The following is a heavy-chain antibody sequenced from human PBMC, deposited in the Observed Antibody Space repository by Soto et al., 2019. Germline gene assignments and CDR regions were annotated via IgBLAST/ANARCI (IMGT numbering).Heavy chain of an antibody. V-gene: IGHV3-23*01. Sequence: EVQVLESGGGLVQPGGSLRLSCAASGFTFSNYGMNWVRQATGKGLEWVSGIRSDGDTTYNSDSVKGRFTVSRDTFKNTVYLQMNSLRVEDSAVYYCAKGKGAGATPDGANCWGQGTLVTVSS. CDR3: AKGKGAGATPDGANC. CDR2: IRSDGDTT. D-gene: IGHD1-26*01. CDR1: GFTFSNYG. J-gene: IGHJ4*02.